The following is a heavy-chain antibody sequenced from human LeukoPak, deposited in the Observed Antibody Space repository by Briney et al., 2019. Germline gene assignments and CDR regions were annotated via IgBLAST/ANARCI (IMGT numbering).Heavy chain of an antibody. Sequence: GGSLRLSCAASGFTFSSYWMSWVRQAPGKGLEWVANIRQDGSDKYYVDSVKGRFTISRDNSKNTLYLQMNSLRAEDTAVYYCAKDRRFLEWLTSPLDYWGQGTLVTVSS. CDR1: GFTFSSYW. V-gene: IGHV3-7*01. CDR2: IRQDGSDK. J-gene: IGHJ4*02. CDR3: AKDRRFLEWLTSPLDY. D-gene: IGHD3-3*01.